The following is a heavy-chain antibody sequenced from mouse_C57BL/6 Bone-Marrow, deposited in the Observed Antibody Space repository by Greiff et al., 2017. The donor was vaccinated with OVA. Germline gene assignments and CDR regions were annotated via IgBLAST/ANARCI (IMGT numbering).Heavy chain of an antibody. CDR1: GFSLSTSGMG. CDR2: LYWDDDK. J-gene: IGHJ1*03. D-gene: IGHD2-2*01. CDR3: ARSYYGYDDWYFDV. Sequence: QVQLQQSGPGILQSSQTLSLTCSFSGFSLSTSGMGVSWIRQPSGKGLEWLAHLYWDDDKRYNPSLKSRRTISNDTSRNQVFLKITSVDTADTATYYCARSYYGYDDWYFDVWGTGTTVTVSS. V-gene: IGHV8-12*01.